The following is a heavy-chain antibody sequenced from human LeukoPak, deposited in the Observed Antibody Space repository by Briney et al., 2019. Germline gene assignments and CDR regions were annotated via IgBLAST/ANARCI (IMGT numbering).Heavy chain of an antibody. J-gene: IGHJ3*02. Sequence: GGSLRLSCAASGFTVSSNYMSWVRQAPGKWLEWVSVIYSGGSTYYADSVKGRFTISRDNSKNTLYLQMNSLRAEDTAVYYCAREGYCSSTSCYLDAFDIWGQGTMVTVSS. CDR1: GFTVSSNY. V-gene: IGHV3-66*01. D-gene: IGHD2-2*01. CDR3: AREGYCSSTSCYLDAFDI. CDR2: IYSGGST.